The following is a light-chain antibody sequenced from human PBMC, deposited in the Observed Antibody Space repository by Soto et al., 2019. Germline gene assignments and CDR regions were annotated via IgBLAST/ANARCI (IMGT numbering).Light chain of an antibody. J-gene: IGKJ3*01. CDR2: GAS. Sequence: DIPMTQSPSSLSASVGDRVTITCQASQDIRKYLNWYQQKPGRAPKLLIYGASNLETGVPSRFSGSGYGTDFIFTISSLQPEDIATYYCQHYDNLPPFPFGPGTKVAIK. CDR1: QDIRKY. CDR3: QHYDNLPPFP. V-gene: IGKV1-33*01.